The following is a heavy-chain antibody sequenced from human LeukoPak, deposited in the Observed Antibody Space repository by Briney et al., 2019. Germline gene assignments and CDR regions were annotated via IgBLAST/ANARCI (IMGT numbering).Heavy chain of an antibody. J-gene: IGHJ3*02. D-gene: IGHD3-22*01. CDR1: VYSISSGYY. V-gene: IGHV4-38-2*02. Sequence: SETLSLTCTVSVYSISSGYYWGWIRQPPGKGLEWIWSIYHSGSTYYNPSLKSRVTISVDTSKNQFSLKLSSVTAADTAVYYCARAFVDSSGYPDAFDIWGQGTMVTVSS. CDR2: IYHSGST. CDR3: ARAFVDSSGYPDAFDI.